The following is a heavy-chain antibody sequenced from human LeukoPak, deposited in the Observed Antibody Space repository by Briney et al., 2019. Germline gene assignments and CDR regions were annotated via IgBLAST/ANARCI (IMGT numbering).Heavy chain of an antibody. D-gene: IGHD3-22*01. J-gene: IGHJ4*02. CDR3: VKESHDSSGWDFDY. CDR1: GFTFRSYA. CDR2: IGGSAGNT. Sequence: GGSLRLSCAASGFTFRSYAMGWVSQAPGKGLEWVSAIGGSAGNTYYADSVKGRFTISRDNSKNTLYLQMNSLRAEDTAVYYCVKESHDSSGWDFDYWGQGTLVTVSS. V-gene: IGHV3-23*01.